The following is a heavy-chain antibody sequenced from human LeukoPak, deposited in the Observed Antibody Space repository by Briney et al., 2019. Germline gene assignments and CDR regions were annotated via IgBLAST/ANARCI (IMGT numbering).Heavy chain of an antibody. CDR3: ARAPTNDFGSAYKDY. CDR2: ISAYNGNT. CDR1: LYTFTSYG. D-gene: IGHD3-3*01. V-gene: IGHV1-18*01. J-gene: IGHJ4*02. Sequence: ASVNASCMASLYTFTSYGISWVRQAPGQGLEWMGWISAYNGNTNYAQKVQGRVPMTTDTSTSTAYMELRSLRSDDTAVYYCARAPTNDFGSAYKDYWGQGTLVTVSS.